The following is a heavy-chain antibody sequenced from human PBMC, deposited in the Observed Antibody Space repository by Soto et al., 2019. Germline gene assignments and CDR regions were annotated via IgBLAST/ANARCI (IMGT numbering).Heavy chain of an antibody. CDR3: ATAPYDFPSNFDY. Sequence: ASAKVSCKVSGYTLTELSLHWVRQAPGKGLEWMGGFDPEDGETIYAQKFQGRVTMTEDTSTDTAYMELSSLRSEDTAVYYCATAPYDFPSNFDYWGQGTLVTVSS. J-gene: IGHJ4*02. V-gene: IGHV1-24*01. CDR1: GYTLTELS. D-gene: IGHD3-3*01. CDR2: FDPEDGET.